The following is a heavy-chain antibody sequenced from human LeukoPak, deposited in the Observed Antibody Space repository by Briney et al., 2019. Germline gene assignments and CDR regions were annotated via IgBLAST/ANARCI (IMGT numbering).Heavy chain of an antibody. V-gene: IGHV4-39*07. D-gene: IGHD3-10*01. Sequence: PSETLSLTCTVSGGSISSSSYYWGWIRPPPGKGLEWIGSIYYSGSTYYNPSLKSRVTISVDTSKNQFSLKLSSVTAADTAVYYCARTTMVRGVIIALEYSWFDPWGQGTLVTVSS. J-gene: IGHJ5*02. CDR1: GGSISSSSYY. CDR2: IYYSGST. CDR3: ARTTMVRGVIIALEYSWFDP.